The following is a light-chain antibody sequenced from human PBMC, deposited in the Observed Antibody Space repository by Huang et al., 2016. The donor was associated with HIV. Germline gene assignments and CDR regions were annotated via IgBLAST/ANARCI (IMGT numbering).Light chain of an antibody. CDR3: MQALETPQT. Sequence: DIVMTQSPLYLSVSPGEPASISCRSTQGLLHSSGFYYVDWYLQRPGQSPHLLLYLGSNRASGVSDRFSGSGSDTDFTLKISRIEAEDVGVYYCMQALETPQTFGQGTKVEIK. J-gene: IGKJ1*01. V-gene: IGKV2-28*01. CDR2: LGS. CDR1: QGLLHSSGFYY.